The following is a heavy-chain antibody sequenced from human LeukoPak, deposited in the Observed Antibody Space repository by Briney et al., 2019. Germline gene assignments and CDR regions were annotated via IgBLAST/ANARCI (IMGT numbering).Heavy chain of an antibody. Sequence: PSETLSLTCIVSGGSISSSSYYWSWIRQPAWKGLEWIGRIYTSGSTNYNPSLKSRVTISVDTSKNQFSLKLSSVTAADTAVYYCARATMFGEYFDYWGQGTLVTVSS. D-gene: IGHD3-10*02. CDR3: ARATMFGEYFDY. CDR2: IYTSGST. CDR1: GGSISSSSYY. V-gene: IGHV4-61*02. J-gene: IGHJ4*02.